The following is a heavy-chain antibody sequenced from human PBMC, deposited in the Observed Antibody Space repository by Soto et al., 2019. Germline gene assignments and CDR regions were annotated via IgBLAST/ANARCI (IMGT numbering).Heavy chain of an antibody. D-gene: IGHD5-12*01. CDR2: ISTSSRDI. V-gene: IGHV3-21*01. CDR1: GFTFSSYT. J-gene: IGHJ4*02. CDR3: ARGAVATTFDY. Sequence: KLGGSLRLSCAASGFTFSSYTMNWVRQAPGKGLEWVSSISTSSRDIYYADSVKGRFIISRDNAKDSLYLQMHSLTTEDTAVYYCARGAVATTFDYWGQGTLVTVSS.